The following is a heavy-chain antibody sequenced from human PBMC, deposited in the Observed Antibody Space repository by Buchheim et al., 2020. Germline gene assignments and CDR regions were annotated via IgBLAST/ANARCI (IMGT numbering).Heavy chain of an antibody. J-gene: IGHJ6*02. CDR3: AKDTRLGYSSSWWYYGMDV. CDR2: ISGSGGST. D-gene: IGHD6-13*01. Sequence: EVQLLESGGGLVQPGGSLRLSCAASGFTFSSYAMSWVRQAPGKGLEWVSAISGSGGSTYYADSVKGRFTISRDNSKNTLYLQMNSLRAEDTAVYYCAKDTRLGYSSSWWYYGMDVWGQGTT. CDR1: GFTFSSYA. V-gene: IGHV3-23*01.